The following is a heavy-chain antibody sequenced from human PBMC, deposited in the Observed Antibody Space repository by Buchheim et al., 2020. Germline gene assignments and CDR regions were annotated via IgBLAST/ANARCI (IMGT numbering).Heavy chain of an antibody. Sequence: QVQLVQSGAEVKKPGSSVKVSCKASGGTFSSYAISWVRQAPGQGLEWMGGIIPIFGTANYAQKFQGRVTITADESTSTAYMELSSMRSEDTAVYYCAGGRPIAARHLLYYYYMDVWGKGTT. CDR3: AGGRPIAARHLLYYYYMDV. J-gene: IGHJ6*03. V-gene: IGHV1-69*01. CDR2: IIPIFGTA. D-gene: IGHD6-6*01. CDR1: GGTFSSYA.